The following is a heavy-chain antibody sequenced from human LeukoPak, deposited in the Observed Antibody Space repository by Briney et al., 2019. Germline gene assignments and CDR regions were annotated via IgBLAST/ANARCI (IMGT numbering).Heavy chain of an antibody. CDR1: GFTVSSNY. D-gene: IGHD2-8*01. J-gene: IGHJ4*02. V-gene: IGHV3-66*01. CDR3: ARELSRTSFDY. Sequence: PGGSLRPSCAASGFTVSSNYMSWVRQAPGKGLEWVSVIYSGGSTYYADSVKGRFTISRDNSKNTLYLQMDSLRAEDTAVYYCARELSRTSFDYWGQGTLVTVSS. CDR2: IYSGGST.